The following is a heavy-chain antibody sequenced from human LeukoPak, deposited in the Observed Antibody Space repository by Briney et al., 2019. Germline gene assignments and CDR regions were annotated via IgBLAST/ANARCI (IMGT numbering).Heavy chain of an antibody. V-gene: IGHV3-48*01. D-gene: IGHD2-21*02. CDR2: ISSSSVTI. Sequence: GGSLRLSCAASGFTFSTYSMNWVRQAPGKGLEWVSYISSSSVTIYYVDSVKGRFTISRDNAKNSLYLQMNSLRAEDTSVYYCARDSAAHCGGDCYYDAFDIWGQGTMVTVSS. J-gene: IGHJ3*02. CDR3: ARDSAAHCGGDCYYDAFDI. CDR1: GFTFSTYS.